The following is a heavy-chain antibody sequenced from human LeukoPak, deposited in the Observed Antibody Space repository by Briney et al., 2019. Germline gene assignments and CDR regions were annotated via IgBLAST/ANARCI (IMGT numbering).Heavy chain of an antibody. CDR3: ARIKPRGYSYGVRGMLCAFDI. Sequence: SETLSLTCTVSGGSISSYYWSWIRQPPGKGLEWIGYIYYSGSTNYNPSLKSRVTISVDTSKNQFSLKLSSVTAADTAVYYCARIKPRGYSYGVRGMLCAFDIWGQGTMVTVSS. J-gene: IGHJ3*02. CDR1: GGSISSYY. CDR2: IYYSGST. V-gene: IGHV4-59*12. D-gene: IGHD5-18*01.